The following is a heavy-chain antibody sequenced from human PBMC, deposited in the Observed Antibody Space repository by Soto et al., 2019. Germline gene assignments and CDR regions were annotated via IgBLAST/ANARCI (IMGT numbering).Heavy chain of an antibody. J-gene: IGHJ4*02. CDR2: IIPIFDTS. D-gene: IGHD3-22*01. CDR3: ARDGDATFYYVSSGYSYFDS. V-gene: IGHV1-69*06. CDR1: GGTFSSYA. Sequence: QVQLVQSGAEVRKPGSSVKVSCKASGGTFSSYAISWVRQAPGQGLEWMGGIIPIFDTSNYAQKFQGRVTITADKSTTTAYMELSSLRSEDTAVYYCARDGDATFYYVSSGYSYFDSWGQGTLVTVSS.